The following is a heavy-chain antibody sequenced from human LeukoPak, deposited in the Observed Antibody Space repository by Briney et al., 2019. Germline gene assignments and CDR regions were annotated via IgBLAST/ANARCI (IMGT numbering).Heavy chain of an antibody. V-gene: IGHV4-34*01. CDR2: INHSGST. Sequence: PSETLSLTCAVYGGSFSGYYWSWIRQPPGKGLEWIGEINHSGSTNYNPSLKSRATVSVDTSKNQFSLKLSSVTAADTAVYYCARASRLLGYCSGGSCYTVDYWGQGALVTVSS. CDR1: GGSFSGYY. D-gene: IGHD2-15*01. J-gene: IGHJ4*02. CDR3: ARASRLLGYCSGGSCYTVDY.